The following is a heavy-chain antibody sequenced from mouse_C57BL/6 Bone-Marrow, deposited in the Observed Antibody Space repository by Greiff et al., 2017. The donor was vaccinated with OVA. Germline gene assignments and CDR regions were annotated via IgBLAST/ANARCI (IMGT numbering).Heavy chain of an antibody. D-gene: IGHD1-1*01. J-gene: IGHJ1*03. CDR3: AAKLRWYFDV. V-gene: IGHV14-3*01. Sequence: VPLQQSVAELVRPGASVKLSCTASGFNINTTYMHWVKQRPEQGLEWIGRIDPANGNTKYAPKFQGKATITADTSSNTAYLQLSSLTSEDTAIYYCAAKLRWYFDVWGTGTTVTVSS. CDR2: IDPANGNT. CDR1: GFNINTTY.